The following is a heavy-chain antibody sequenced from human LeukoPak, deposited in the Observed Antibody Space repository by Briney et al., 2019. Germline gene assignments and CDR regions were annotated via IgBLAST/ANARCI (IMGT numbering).Heavy chain of an antibody. CDR1: GFTFSSYS. CDR2: ISSSSNTI. J-gene: IGHJ4*02. Sequence: QPGGSLRLSCAASGFTFSSYSMNWVRQAPGKGLEWVSYISSSSNTIYYADSVKGRFTISRDNAKNSLYLQMNSLRDEDTAVYYCARGKIGYYYGDYDGYWGQGTLVTVSS. CDR3: ARGKIGYYYGDYDGY. D-gene: IGHD4-17*01. V-gene: IGHV3-48*02.